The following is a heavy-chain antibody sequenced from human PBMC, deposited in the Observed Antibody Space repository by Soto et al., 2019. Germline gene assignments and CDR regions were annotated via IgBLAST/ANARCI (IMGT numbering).Heavy chain of an antibody. Sequence: PGGSLRLSCAASGFTFSSYGMHWVRQAPGKGLEWVAVISYDGSNKYYADSVKGRFTISRDNSKNTLYLQMNSLRAEDTAVYYCAKDYYDFWSGYIFDYWGQGTLVTVSS. CDR1: GFTFSSYG. V-gene: IGHV3-30*18. CDR3: AKDYYDFWSGYIFDY. CDR2: ISYDGSNK. D-gene: IGHD3-3*01. J-gene: IGHJ4*02.